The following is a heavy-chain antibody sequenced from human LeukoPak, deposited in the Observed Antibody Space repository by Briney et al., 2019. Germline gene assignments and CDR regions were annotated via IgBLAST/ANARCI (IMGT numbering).Heavy chain of an antibody. CDR1: GYSISSGYY. CDR3: ARVGPNRTIFGVVIV. J-gene: IGHJ4*02. CDR2: IYHSGST. V-gene: IGHV4-38-2*02. D-gene: IGHD3-3*01. Sequence: PSETLSLTCTVSGYSISSGYYWGWIRQPPGKGLEWIGSIYHSGSTYYNPSLKSRVTISVDTSKNQFSLKLSSVTAADTAVHYCARVGPNRTIFGVVIVWGQGTLVTVSS.